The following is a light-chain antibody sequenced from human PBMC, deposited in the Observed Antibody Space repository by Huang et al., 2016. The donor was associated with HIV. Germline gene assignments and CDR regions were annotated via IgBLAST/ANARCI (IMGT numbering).Light chain of an antibody. CDR3: QQYNNWPPLRT. CDR1: QSINNN. CDR2: GAS. Sequence: EIVLTQSPATLSLSPGERAALSCRATQSINNNLAWYQQKPCQPPRLLIYGASTRATGIPSRFRGSGSGTEFTLTISGLQSEDFAVYYCQQYNNWPPLRTFGGGTKVEIK. V-gene: IGKV3-15*01. J-gene: IGKJ4*01.